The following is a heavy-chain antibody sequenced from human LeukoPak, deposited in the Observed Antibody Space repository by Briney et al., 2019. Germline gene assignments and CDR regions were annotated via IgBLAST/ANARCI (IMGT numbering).Heavy chain of an antibody. Sequence: PSETLSLTCAVYGGSFSGYYLSWIRQPPGKGLEWIGEINHSGSTNYNPSLKSRVTISVDTSKNQFSLKLSSVTAADTAVYYCARGRGGGYSYGPYYFDYWGQGTLVTVSS. D-gene: IGHD5-18*01. J-gene: IGHJ4*02. CDR1: GGSFSGYY. CDR3: ARGRGGGYSYGPYYFDY. V-gene: IGHV4-34*01. CDR2: INHSGST.